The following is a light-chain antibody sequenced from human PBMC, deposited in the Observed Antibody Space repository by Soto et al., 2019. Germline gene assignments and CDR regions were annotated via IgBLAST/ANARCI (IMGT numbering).Light chain of an antibody. CDR2: DAS. V-gene: IGKV1-9*01. Sequence: DIQLTQSPFFLSASVGYRFTITCRASQGISTYLVWYQQKAGEAPKSLIYDASTLQTGVPSRFSGSGSGTEFTLTITSLQPEDSATYYCRQHNSFPITFGQGTRREIK. CDR3: RQHNSFPIT. J-gene: IGKJ5*01. CDR1: QGISTY.